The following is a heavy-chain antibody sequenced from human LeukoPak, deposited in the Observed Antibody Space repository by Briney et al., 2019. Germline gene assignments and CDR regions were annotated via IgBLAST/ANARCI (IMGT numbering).Heavy chain of an antibody. CDR2: IWYDGSNK. J-gene: IGHJ2*01. CDR3: ARVPPRREYFDL. CDR1: GFTFSSYG. Sequence: GGSLRLSCAASGFTFSSYGMHWVRQAPGKGLEWVAVIWYDGSNKYYGASVKGRFTISRDNSKNTLYLQMNSLRAEDTAVYYCARVPPRREYFDLWGRGTLVTVSS. V-gene: IGHV3-33*01.